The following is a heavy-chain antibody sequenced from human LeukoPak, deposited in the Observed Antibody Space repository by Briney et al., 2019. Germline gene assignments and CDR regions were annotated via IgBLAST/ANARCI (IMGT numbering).Heavy chain of an antibody. CDR1: GGSFSGYY. D-gene: IGHD6-19*01. Sequence: SETLSLTCAVYGGSFSGYYWTWIRQPPGKGLEWIGEINHSGSTNYNPSLKSRVTISVDTSKNQFSLKLSSVTAADTAVYYCARCAARPPKYSSGCYGVWGQGTLVTVSS. CDR2: INHSGST. V-gene: IGHV4-34*01. CDR3: ARCAARPPKYSSGCYGV. J-gene: IGHJ4*02.